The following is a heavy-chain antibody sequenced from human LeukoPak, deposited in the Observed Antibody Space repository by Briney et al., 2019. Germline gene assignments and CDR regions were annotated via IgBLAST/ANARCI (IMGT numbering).Heavy chain of an antibody. D-gene: IGHD3-16*02. CDR2: ISYDGSNK. CDR1: GFTFSSYG. CDR3: AKGGPEGSFQGFDY. V-gene: IGHV3-30*18. Sequence: GGSLRLSCAASGFTFSSYGMHWVRQAPGKGLEWVAVISYDGSNKYYADSVKGRFTISRDNSKNTLYLQMNSLRAEDTAVYYCAKGGPEGSFQGFDYWGQGTLVTVSS. J-gene: IGHJ4*02.